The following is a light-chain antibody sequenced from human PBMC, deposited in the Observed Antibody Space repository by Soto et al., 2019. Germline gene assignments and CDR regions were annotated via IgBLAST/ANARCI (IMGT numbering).Light chain of an antibody. V-gene: IGLV4-69*01. Sequence: QPVLTQSPSASASLGASVKLTCTLSSGHSSYAIAWHQQQPEKGPRYLMKLNSDGSHSKGDGIPDRFSGSSSGAERYLTISSLQSEDEADYYCLTWGTGLTVFGGGTQLTVL. CDR1: SGHSSYA. CDR3: LTWGTGLTV. CDR2: LNSDGSH. J-gene: IGLJ2*01.